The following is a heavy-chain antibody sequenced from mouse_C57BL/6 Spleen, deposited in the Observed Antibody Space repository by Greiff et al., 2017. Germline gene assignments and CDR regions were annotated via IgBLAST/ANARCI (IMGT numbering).Heavy chain of an antibody. CDR1: GYAFSSSW. V-gene: IGHV1-82*01. J-gene: IGHJ1*03. Sequence: VQLQQSGPELVKPGASVKISCKASGYAFSSSWMNWVKQRPGKGLEWIGRIYPGDGDTNYNGKFKGKATLTADKSSSTAYMQLSSLTSEDSAVYCCARRGYNNYDFDVWGTGTTVTVSS. CDR3: ARRGYNNYDFDV. CDR2: IYPGDGDT. D-gene: IGHD2-5*01.